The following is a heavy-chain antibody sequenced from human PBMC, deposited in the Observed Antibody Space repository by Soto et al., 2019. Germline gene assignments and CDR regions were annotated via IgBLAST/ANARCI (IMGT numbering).Heavy chain of an antibody. Sequence: GGTMRRSCAACGLTFSSYAMSWVRQAPRKGLEWVSAISGSGGSTYYAESVKGRFTISRDNSKNTRYLQMNSLRAEATAVYPSPKDDSMVPGVIIYYFYYRGQGTLGPVSS. CDR3: PKDDSMVPGVIIYYFYY. CDR1: GLTFSSYA. D-gene: IGHD3-10*01. CDR2: ISGSGGST. V-gene: IGHV3-23*01. J-gene: IGHJ4*02.